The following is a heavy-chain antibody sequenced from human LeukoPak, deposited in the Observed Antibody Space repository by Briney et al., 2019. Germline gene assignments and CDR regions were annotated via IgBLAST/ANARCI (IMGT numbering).Heavy chain of an antibody. V-gene: IGHV1-18*01. D-gene: IGHD6-13*01. J-gene: IGHJ5*02. CDR1: GYTFTIYG. CDR3: AREAGGTWWFDP. Sequence: ASVKVSCKSSGYTFTIYGISWVRQAPGQGLEWMGWISTSNGNTNSAQKIQGRLTMTTDTSTSTAYMELRSLRSDDTAVYYVAREAGGTWWFDPWGQGTLVTVSS. CDR2: ISTSNGNT.